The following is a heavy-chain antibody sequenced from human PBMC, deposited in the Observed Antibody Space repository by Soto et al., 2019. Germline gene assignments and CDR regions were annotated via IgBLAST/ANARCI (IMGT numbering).Heavy chain of an antibody. CDR1: GFTFSSYA. CDR3: AKDLVSTAAASLDV. D-gene: IGHD6-6*01. Sequence: GWSLRLSCAASGFTFSSYAMHLVRQAPGKGLEWVAVISYDGSNKYYADSVKGRFTISRDNSKNTLYLQMNSLRAEDTAVYYCAKDLVSTAAASLDVWGQGTTVTVS. CDR2: ISYDGSNK. J-gene: IGHJ6*02. V-gene: IGHV3-30-3*01.